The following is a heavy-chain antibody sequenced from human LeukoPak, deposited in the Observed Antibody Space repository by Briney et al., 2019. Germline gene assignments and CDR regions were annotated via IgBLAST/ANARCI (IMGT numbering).Heavy chain of an antibody. V-gene: IGHV4-59*01. J-gene: IGHJ4*02. CDR1: GGSISSYY. D-gene: IGHD4-23*01. CDR2: IYYSGST. Sequence: KPSETLSLTCTVSGGSISSYYWSWIRQPPGKGLEWIGYIYYSGSTNYNPSLKSRVTISVDTSKNQFSLKLSSVTAADTAVYYCATYGGNGGFDYWGQGTLGTVSS. CDR3: ATYGGNGGFDY.